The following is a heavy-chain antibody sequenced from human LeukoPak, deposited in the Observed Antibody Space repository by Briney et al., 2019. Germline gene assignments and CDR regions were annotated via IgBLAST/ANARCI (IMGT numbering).Heavy chain of an antibody. CDR2: IYYSGST. J-gene: IGHJ4*02. CDR3: ARTLPRYSSSWYYFDY. CDR1: GGSISSYY. V-gene: IGHV4-59*01. Sequence: PSETLSLTCTVSGGSISSYYWSWIRQPPGKGLEWIGYIYYSGSTNYNPSLKSRVTISVDTSKNQFSLKLSSVTAADTAVYYCARTLPRYSSSWYYFDYWGQGTLVTVSS. D-gene: IGHD6-13*01.